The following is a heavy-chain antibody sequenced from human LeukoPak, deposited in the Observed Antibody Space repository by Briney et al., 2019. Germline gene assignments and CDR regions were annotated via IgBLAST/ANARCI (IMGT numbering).Heavy chain of an antibody. Sequence: ASVKVSCKASGYTFTNYGISWVRQAPGQGLEWMGWISAYNGNTNYAQKLQGRVTMTTDTSTSTAYMELRSLRSDDTAVYYCARDRCSSTSCYGRFDPWGQGTLVTVSS. CDR1: GYTFTNYG. CDR3: ARDRCSSTSCYGRFDP. V-gene: IGHV1-18*01. D-gene: IGHD2-2*01. CDR2: ISAYNGNT. J-gene: IGHJ5*02.